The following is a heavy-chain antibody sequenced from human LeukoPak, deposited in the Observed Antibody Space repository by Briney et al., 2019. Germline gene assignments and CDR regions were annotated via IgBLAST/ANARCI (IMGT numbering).Heavy chain of an antibody. CDR3: ASSPAWVGYDSSGYYLDY. Sequence: GESLKISCKGSGYSFTSYWIGWVRQMPGKGLEWMGIIYPGDSDIRYSPSFEGQVTISADKSISTAYLQWSSLKASDTAMYYCASSPAWVGYDSSGYYLDYWGQGTLVTVSS. J-gene: IGHJ4*02. D-gene: IGHD3-22*01. CDR1: GYSFTSYW. V-gene: IGHV5-51*01. CDR2: IYPGDSDI.